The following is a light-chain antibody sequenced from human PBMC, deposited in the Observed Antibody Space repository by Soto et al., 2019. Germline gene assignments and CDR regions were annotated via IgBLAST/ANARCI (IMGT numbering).Light chain of an antibody. V-gene: IGLV1-40*01. CDR1: SSNLGANYD. CDR3: QSFDSSLFEEV. CDR2: GNN. J-gene: IGLJ1*01. Sequence: QSVLTQPPSVSGAPGQRVTISCTGSSSNLGANYDVHWYQQHLPGTAPKLLIYGNNNRPSGVPDRFSGSKSGSSASLTITGLQPEDEADYYCQSFDSSLFEEVFGTGTKLTVL.